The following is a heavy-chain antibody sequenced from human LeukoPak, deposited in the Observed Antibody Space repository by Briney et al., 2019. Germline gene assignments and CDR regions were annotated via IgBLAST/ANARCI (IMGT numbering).Heavy chain of an antibody. CDR2: ISSSSSYI. V-gene: IGHV3-21*01. CDR3: ARDRIAAAGSFDY. J-gene: IGHJ4*02. CDR1: GFTFSSYS. D-gene: IGHD6-13*01. Sequence: PGGSLRLSCAASGFTFSSYSMNWVRQAPGKGLEWVSSISSSSSYIYYADSVKGRFTISRDNAKNPLYLQMNSLRAEDTAVYYCARDRIAAAGSFDYWGQGTLVTVSS.